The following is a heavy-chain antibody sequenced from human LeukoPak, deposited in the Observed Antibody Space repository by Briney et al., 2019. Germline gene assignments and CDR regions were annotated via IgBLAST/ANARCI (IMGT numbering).Heavy chain of an antibody. J-gene: IGHJ4*02. Sequence: PSETLSLTCTVSGGSISSYYWSWIRQPPGKGLEWIGYIYYSGSTNYNPSLKSRVNISVDTSKNQFSLKLSSVTAADTAVYYCARGYSSSSPFGYWGQGTLVTVSS. V-gene: IGHV4-59*01. CDR3: ARGYSSSSPFGY. CDR1: GGSISSYY. D-gene: IGHD6-6*01. CDR2: IYYSGST.